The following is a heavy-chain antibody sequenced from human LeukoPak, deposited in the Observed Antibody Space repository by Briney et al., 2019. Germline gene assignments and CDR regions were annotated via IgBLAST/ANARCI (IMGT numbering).Heavy chain of an antibody. V-gene: IGHV5-51*01. CDR2: IYPGGSNG. CDR3: ARHFHSAWFGF. CDR1: GIDFTAYV. J-gene: IGHJ4*02. D-gene: IGHD5-18*01. Sequence: GASLRISCKCSGIDFTAYVLACVRQMPGELLEWMGNIYPGGSNGRYSPSFQGQVTMSADKSITTVYLQWSSLKASDTAMYYCARHFHSAWFGFWGQGSLVTVSS.